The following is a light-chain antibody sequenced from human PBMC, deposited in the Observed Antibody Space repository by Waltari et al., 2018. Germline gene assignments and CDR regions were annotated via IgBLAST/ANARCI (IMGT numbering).Light chain of an antibody. CDR2: GAS. Sequence: VLSLSPSTLSFSLGQRATRASRAPRMMSSSYITWYQQKPGHAPRLLIYGASSRAAGIPDSFSGSGSGTDFSSTISRLEPEDFAVYYVQQYHAFGPGTKVELK. CDR3: QQYHA. J-gene: IGKJ3*01. CDR1: RMMSSSY. V-gene: IGKV3-20*01.